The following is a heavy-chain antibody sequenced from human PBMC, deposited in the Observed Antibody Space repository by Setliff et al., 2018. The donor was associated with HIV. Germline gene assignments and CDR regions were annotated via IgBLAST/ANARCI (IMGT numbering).Heavy chain of an antibody. J-gene: IGHJ6*03. D-gene: IGHD3-3*01. CDR3: ARHVPDYDFWSGSPAHYYYYYMDV. CDR1: GDSMKSKSYL. Sequence: SETLSLTCTVSGDSMKSKSYLWGWIRQSPGKGLEWIGAIDYSGTTYYNPSLKSRLTISVDTSKNLFSLRVTSVTAADTAIYYCARHVPDYDFWSGSPAHYYYYYMDVWGKGTTVTVSS. CDR2: IDYSGTT. V-gene: IGHV4-39*01.